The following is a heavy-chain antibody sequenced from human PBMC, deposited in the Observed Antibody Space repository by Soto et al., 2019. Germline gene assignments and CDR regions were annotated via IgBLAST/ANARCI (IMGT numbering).Heavy chain of an antibody. CDR1: GFTFSNYV. CDR2: ITSGGGST. Sequence: GGSLRLSCAASGFTFSNYVMSWIRQAPGKGLEWVLGITSGGGSTFYADSVKGRFTISRDNSMNTLYLQMNSLRAEDTAVYYCAKGYSGYDYALDYWGQGTLVTVSS. J-gene: IGHJ4*02. V-gene: IGHV3-23*01. CDR3: AKGYSGYDYALDY. D-gene: IGHD5-12*01.